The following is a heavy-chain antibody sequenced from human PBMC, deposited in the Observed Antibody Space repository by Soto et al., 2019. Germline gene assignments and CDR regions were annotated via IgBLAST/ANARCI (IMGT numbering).Heavy chain of an antibody. J-gene: IGHJ4*02. V-gene: IGHV3-23*01. CDR1: GFTFSRHA. CDR2: LGTIGA. Sequence: EVQLLDSGGGLVQPGGSLKLSCVGSGFTFSRHAMTWVRQAPGEGLEWVSTLGTIGAFYADSVKGRFTISRDDSKNTAHLQMNGLSAEDSAIYYCARDLTTHDFWGQGTVVTVSS. CDR3: ARDLTTHDF.